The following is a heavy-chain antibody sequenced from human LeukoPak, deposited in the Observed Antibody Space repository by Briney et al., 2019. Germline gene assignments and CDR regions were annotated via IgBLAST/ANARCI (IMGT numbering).Heavy chain of an antibody. V-gene: IGHV4-34*09. CDR1: GGSFSGYY. D-gene: IGHD3-22*01. CDR2: INHSGST. J-gene: IGHJ1*01. Sequence: SETLSLTCAVYGGSFSGYYWSWIRQPPGKGLEWIGEINHSGSTNYNPSLKSRVTISVDTPKNQFSLKLSSVTAADTAVYYCASNPVPNYYDSSGYPEYFQHWGQGTLVTVSS. CDR3: ASNPVPNYYDSSGYPEYFQH.